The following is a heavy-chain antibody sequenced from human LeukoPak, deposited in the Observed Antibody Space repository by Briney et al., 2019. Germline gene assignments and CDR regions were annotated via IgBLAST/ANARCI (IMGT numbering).Heavy chain of an antibody. CDR3: ARDASIAVAASPADY. CDR2: ISYDGSNK. Sequence: PGGSLRLSCAASGFTFSSYAMHWVRQAPGKGLEWVAVISYDGSNKYYADSVKGRFTISRDNSKNTLYLQMNSLRAEDTAVYYCARDASIAVAASPADYWGQGTLVTVSS. CDR1: GFTFSSYA. D-gene: IGHD6-19*01. J-gene: IGHJ4*02. V-gene: IGHV3-30*04.